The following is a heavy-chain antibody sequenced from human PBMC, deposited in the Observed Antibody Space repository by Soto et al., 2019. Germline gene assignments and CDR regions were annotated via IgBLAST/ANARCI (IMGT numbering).Heavy chain of an antibody. D-gene: IGHD2-15*01. J-gene: IGHJ6*03. CDR3: TRHAGGQVEHSFYYYFRDV. V-gene: IGHV3-73*01. Sequence: EVQLVESGGGLVQPGGSLKLACLASGFPLSDSAIHWVRKASGKGLEWVGRIRSKTNNYATTYGAPVRGRFTLSRDDSKNTAYLQMNNREREEAAVYYCTRHAGGQVEHSFYYYFRDVGAKGQQSPS. CDR2: IRSKTNNYAT. CDR1: GFPLSDSA.